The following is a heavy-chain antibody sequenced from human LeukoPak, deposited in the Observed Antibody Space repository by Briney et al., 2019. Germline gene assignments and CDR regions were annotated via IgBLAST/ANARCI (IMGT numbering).Heavy chain of an antibody. Sequence: PGGSLRLSCAASGFTFSSYTVAWVRQAPGKGLEWVSSISGSGSTTYFADSVKGRFTISRDNSKNTLYLQMNSLRAEDTAVYYCAKKNGAAGTRNGMDVWGQGTTVSVFS. CDR2: ISGSGSTT. J-gene: IGHJ6*02. D-gene: IGHD6-13*01. CDR3: AKKNGAAGTRNGMDV. V-gene: IGHV3-23*01. CDR1: GFTFSSYT.